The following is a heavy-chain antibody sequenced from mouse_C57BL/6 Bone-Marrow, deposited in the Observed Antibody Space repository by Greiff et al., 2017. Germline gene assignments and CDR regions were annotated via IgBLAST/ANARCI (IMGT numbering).Heavy chain of an antibody. D-gene: IGHD2-3*01. V-gene: IGHV2-5*01. CDR2: IWSGGST. J-gene: IGHJ4*01. CDR1: GFSLTSYG. Sequence: VKLMESGPGLVQPSQSLSITCTVSGFSLTSYGVHWVRQSPGKGLEWLGVIWSGGSTDYNAAFMSRLSITKDNSKSQVSFKMSSLQADDTAIYYCAKIADGYAMDYWGQGTSVTVSS. CDR3: AKIADGYAMDY.